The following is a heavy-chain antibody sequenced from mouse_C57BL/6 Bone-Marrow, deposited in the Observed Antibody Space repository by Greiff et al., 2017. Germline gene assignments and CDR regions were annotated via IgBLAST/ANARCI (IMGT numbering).Heavy chain of an antibody. V-gene: IGHV7-3*01. CDR1: GFTFTDYY. J-gene: IGHJ2*01. CDR2: IRNKANGYKT. CDR3: SSWGCYSGIGEKSLFDY. D-gene: IGHD1-1*01. Sequence: EVQGVESGGGLVQPGGSLSLSCAASGFTFTDYYMSWVRQPPGKALEWLGFIRNKANGYKTEYSASGKGRFTISRDNSQSILYLQMKALRAEDSATYYCSSWGCYSGIGEKSLFDYWGQGTTLTVSS.